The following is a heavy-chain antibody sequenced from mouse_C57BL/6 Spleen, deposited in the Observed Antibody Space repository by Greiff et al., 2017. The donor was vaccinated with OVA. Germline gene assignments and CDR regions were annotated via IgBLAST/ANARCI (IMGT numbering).Heavy chain of an antibody. CDR1: GFTFTDYY. CDR2: VYPSNGGT. D-gene: IGHD1-1*01. CDR3: ARGTTVGGDAMDY. V-gene: IGHV1-36*01. Sequence: DVQLQESGPVLVKPGPSVKISCKASGFTFTDYYMHWVKQSHGKSLEWIGLVYPSNGGTSYTPKFKGKAPLTVDTSSSTAYLTLNSLTSEDSAVYYRARGTTVGGDAMDYWGQGTSVTVSS. J-gene: IGHJ4*01.